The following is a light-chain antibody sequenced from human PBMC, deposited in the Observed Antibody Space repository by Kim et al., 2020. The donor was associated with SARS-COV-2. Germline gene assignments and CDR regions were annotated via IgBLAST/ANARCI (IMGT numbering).Light chain of an antibody. CDR1: KLGDKY. Sequence: SYELTQPPSVSVSPGQTASITCSGDKLGDKYACWYQQKPGQSPVLVIYQDSKRPSGIPERFSGSNSGNTATLTISGTQAMYEADYYCQAWDSSTWVFGGGTQLTVL. V-gene: IGLV3-1*01. CDR3: QAWDSSTWV. J-gene: IGLJ3*02. CDR2: QDS.